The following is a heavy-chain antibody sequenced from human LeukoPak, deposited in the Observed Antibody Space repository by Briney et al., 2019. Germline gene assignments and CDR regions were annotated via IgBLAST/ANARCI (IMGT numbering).Heavy chain of an antibody. V-gene: IGHV3-23*01. CDR1: GFTLSSYA. CDR2: ISGSGGST. Sequence: PGGSLRLSCAASGFTLSSYAMSWVRQAPGKGLEWVSAISGSGGSTYYADSVKGRFTISRDNSKNTLYLQMNSLRAEDTAVYYCAKDQSKVRSPGKNWFDPWGQRTLVTVSS. J-gene: IGHJ5*02. CDR3: AKDQSKVRSPGKNWFDP. D-gene: IGHD3-10*01.